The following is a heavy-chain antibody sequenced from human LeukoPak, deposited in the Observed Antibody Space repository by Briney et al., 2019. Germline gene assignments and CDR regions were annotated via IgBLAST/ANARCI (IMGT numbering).Heavy chain of an antibody. D-gene: IGHD3-22*01. V-gene: IGHV1-46*01. J-gene: IGHJ4*02. Sequence: GTSVKVSCKASGYTFTSYYMHWVRQAPGQGLEWMGIINPSGGSTSYAQKFQGRGTMTRDTSTSTVYMELSSLRSEDTAVYYCARVAGSGYQDYWGQGTLVTVSS. CDR3: ARVAGSGYQDY. CDR1: GYTFTSYY. CDR2: INPSGGST.